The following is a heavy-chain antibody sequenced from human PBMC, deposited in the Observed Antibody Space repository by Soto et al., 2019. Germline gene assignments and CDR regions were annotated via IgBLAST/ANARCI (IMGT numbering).Heavy chain of an antibody. J-gene: IGHJ4*02. CDR1: GFTFRSNW. CDR3: ATSGGGWLQPPV. D-gene: IGHD5-12*01. CDR2: IKQDGSEK. V-gene: IGHV3-7*03. Sequence: GGSLRLSCAASGFTFRSNWMSWVRQAPGKGLEWVANIKQDGSEKYYVDSVKGRFTISRDNAKNSLYLQMNSLRAEDTAVYYCATSGGGWLQPPVWGQGTLVTVSS.